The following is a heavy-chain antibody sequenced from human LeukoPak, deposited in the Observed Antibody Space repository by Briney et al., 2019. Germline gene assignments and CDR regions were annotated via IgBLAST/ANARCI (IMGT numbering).Heavy chain of an antibody. J-gene: IGHJ4*02. CDR1: GGSISSHY. D-gene: IGHD5-18*01. CDR3: ATIKRGSIFGYFDF. CDR2: LLDSVNT. Sequence: SEALSLTCTVSGGSISSHYWSWIRQPPGKGLEWIAYLLDSVNTKDNPSLQSRLTLSADTSKNQFSLRLSSVTAADTAVYYCATIKRGSIFGYFDFWGQGIKVTVSS. V-gene: IGHV4-59*11.